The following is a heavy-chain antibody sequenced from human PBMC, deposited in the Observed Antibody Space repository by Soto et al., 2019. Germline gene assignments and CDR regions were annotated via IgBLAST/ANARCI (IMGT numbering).Heavy chain of an antibody. Sequence: ASVKVSCKVSGYTLTELSMHSVRQAPGKGLEWMGGFDPEDGETIYAQKFQGSVTMTEDTSTDTAYMELSSLRSEDTAVYYCARHSYSTSPFDYWGQGILVTVS. CDR1: GYTLTELS. V-gene: IGHV1-24*01. J-gene: IGHJ4*02. CDR3: ARHSYSTSPFDY. CDR2: FDPEDGET. D-gene: IGHD6-6*01.